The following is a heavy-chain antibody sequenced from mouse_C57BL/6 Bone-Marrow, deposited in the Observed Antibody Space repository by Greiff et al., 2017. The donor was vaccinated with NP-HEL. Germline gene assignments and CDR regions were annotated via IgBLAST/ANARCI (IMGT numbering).Heavy chain of an antibody. CDR2: IYPGSGNT. Sequence: QVQLQQSGAELARPGASVKLSCKASGYTFTSYGISWVKQRTGQGLEWIGEIYPGSGNTYYNEKFKGKATLTEDKSSTTAYMELRSMTSEDSAVYFCARHGSTFAWFAYWGQGTLVTVSA. J-gene: IGHJ3*01. CDR3: ARHGSTFAWFAY. CDR1: GYTFTSYG. D-gene: IGHD1-1*01. V-gene: IGHV1-81*01.